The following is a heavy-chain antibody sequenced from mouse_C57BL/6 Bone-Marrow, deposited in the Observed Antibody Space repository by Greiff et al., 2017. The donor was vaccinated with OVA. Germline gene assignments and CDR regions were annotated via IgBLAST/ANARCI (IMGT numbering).Heavy chain of an antibody. CDR3: ARRRGYDSSFAY. V-gene: IGHV1-81*01. J-gene: IGHJ3*01. CDR2: IYPRSGNT. D-gene: IGHD2-2*01. Sequence: VQRVESGAELARPGASVKLSCKASGYTFTSYGISWVKQRTGQGLEWIGEIYPRSGNTYYNEKFKGKATLTADKSSSTAYMELRSLTSEDSAVYFCARRRGYDSSFAYWGQGTLVTVSA. CDR1: GYTFTSYG.